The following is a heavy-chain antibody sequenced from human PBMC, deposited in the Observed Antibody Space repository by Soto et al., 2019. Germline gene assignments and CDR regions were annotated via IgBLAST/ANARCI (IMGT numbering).Heavy chain of an antibody. Sequence: GGSLRLSCAASGFTFSSYGMNWVRQAPGKGLEWVSSISSGSSYIYYADSVKGRFTISRDNAKNSLYLQMNSLRAEDTAVYYCARDSDYGGNDYWGQGTLVTVSS. CDR2: ISSGSSYI. J-gene: IGHJ4*02. V-gene: IGHV3-21*01. CDR3: ARDSDYGGNDY. CDR1: GFTFSSYG. D-gene: IGHD4-17*01.